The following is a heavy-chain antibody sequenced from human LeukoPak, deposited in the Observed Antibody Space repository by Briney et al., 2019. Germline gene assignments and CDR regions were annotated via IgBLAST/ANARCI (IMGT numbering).Heavy chain of an antibody. Sequence: PSETLSLTCTVSGGSISSGGHSWSWIRQPPGKGLEWIGYIYHSGSGSTYYNPSLKSRVTISVDTSKNQFSLKLSSVTAADTAVYYCARQNYDFWSGYAPPSPKNWFDPWGQGTLVTVSS. J-gene: IGHJ5*02. CDR3: ARQNYDFWSGYAPPSPKNWFDP. CDR2: IYHSGSGST. V-gene: IGHV4-30-2*03. D-gene: IGHD3-3*01. CDR1: GGSISSGGHS.